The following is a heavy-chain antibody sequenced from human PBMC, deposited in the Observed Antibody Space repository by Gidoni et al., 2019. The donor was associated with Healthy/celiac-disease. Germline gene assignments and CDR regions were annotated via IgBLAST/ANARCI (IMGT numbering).Heavy chain of an antibody. D-gene: IGHD3-16*01. CDR2: INPNSGGT. CDR1: GYTFTGYY. Sequence: QVQLVQSGAEVKKPGASVKVSCTAAGYTFTGYYMHWVRQAPGQGLEWMGWINPNSGGTNYAQKFQGRVTMNRDTSISTAYMELGRLRSGDTAVYYCARDFLGGDYYYYGMDVWGQGTTVTVSS. CDR3: ARDFLGGDYYYYGMDV. J-gene: IGHJ6*02. V-gene: IGHV1-2*02.